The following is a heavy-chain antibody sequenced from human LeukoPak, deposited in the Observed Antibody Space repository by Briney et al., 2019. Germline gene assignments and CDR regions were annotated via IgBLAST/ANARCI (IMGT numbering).Heavy chain of an antibody. CDR3: ARILVDTTMTYFYHYMDV. V-gene: IGHV2-70*11. Sequence: SGPALVKPTQPLTLTCTFSGFSLRSSGMCVSWVRQPPGKALEWLARIDWDDDKYYSTSLKTRLTISKDTSKNQVVLTMTNMDPVDTATYYCARILVDTTMTYFYHYMDVWGKGTTVTVSS. D-gene: IGHD5-18*01. J-gene: IGHJ6*03. CDR2: IDWDDDK. CDR1: GFSLRSSGMC.